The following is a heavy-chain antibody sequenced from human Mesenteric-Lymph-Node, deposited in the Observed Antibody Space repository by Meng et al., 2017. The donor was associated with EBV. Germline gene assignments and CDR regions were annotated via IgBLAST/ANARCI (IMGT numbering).Heavy chain of an antibody. Sequence: VRLVQAGAEGKKPGAYGKVSCKVSGYTLTEFPMHWVRQAPGKGLEWMGGSDPADGETIYAEKFQGRGTMTEDTSTDTAYMELSSLRSEDTAVYYCASLPGSDLYFDYWGQGTLVTSPQ. D-gene: IGHD3-10*01. CDR3: ASLPGSDLYFDY. V-gene: IGHV1-24*01. CDR2: SDPADGET. J-gene: IGHJ4*02. CDR1: GYTLTEFP.